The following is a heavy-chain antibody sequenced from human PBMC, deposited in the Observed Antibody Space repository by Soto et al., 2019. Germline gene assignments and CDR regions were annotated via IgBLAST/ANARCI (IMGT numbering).Heavy chain of an antibody. CDR1: GFTFSAYW. J-gene: IGHJ4*02. CDR2: IKQDASEK. Sequence: EVQLVESGGDLVQPGGSLRLSCAASGFTFSAYWMSWVRQAPGKGLEWVANIKQDASEKYYVDSVKGRFTISRDNAKNSLHLQMSSLRAEDTAVYYCARTPRGPYDYWGQGTLVTVSS. CDR3: ARTPRGPYDY. V-gene: IGHV3-7*01. D-gene: IGHD3-10*01.